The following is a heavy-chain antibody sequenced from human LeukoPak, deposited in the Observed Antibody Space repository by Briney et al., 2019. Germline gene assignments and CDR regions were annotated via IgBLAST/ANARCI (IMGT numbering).Heavy chain of an antibody. CDR1: GFTSSNYG. CDR3: AKAALGYCSGGSCPFDY. J-gene: IGHJ4*02. D-gene: IGHD2-15*01. V-gene: IGHV3-23*01. CDR2: ICETGVST. Sequence: GGSLRLSCAASGFTSSNYGMSWVRQAPGKGLEWVSAICETGVSTYYANSVKGRFTISRDNSKNTLYLQMNSLRAEDTAVYYCAKAALGYCSGGSCPFDYWGQGTLVTVSS.